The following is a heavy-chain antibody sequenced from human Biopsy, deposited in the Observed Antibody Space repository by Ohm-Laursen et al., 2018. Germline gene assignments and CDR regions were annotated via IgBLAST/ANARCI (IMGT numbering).Heavy chain of an antibody. D-gene: IGHD2-15*01. CDR1: TGTFDSYG. Sequence: SVKVSCKTSTGTFDSYGVTWVRQAPGQGLEWMGRIIPILRTTTYAPKFQGRVTFTAEKSSSTAYLELSSLTSEDTAMFYCAREAIRYQLPCDDWGQGTLVTVSS. V-gene: IGHV1-69*04. CDR2: IIPILRTT. J-gene: IGHJ4*02. CDR3: AREAIRYQLPCDD.